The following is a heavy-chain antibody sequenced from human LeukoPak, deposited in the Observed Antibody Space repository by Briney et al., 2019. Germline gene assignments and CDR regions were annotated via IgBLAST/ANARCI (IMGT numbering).Heavy chain of an antibody. Sequence: SGGSLRLSCAASGFTFSSYWMSWVRQAPGKGPEWVANIKQDGSEKYYVDSVKGRFTISRDNAKNSLYLQKNSLRAEDTAVYYCARLELGAYYDSSGHLWGQGTLVTVSS. J-gene: IGHJ4*02. V-gene: IGHV3-7*01. CDR2: IKQDGSEK. CDR3: ARLELGAYYDSSGHL. CDR1: GFTFSSYW. D-gene: IGHD3-22*01.